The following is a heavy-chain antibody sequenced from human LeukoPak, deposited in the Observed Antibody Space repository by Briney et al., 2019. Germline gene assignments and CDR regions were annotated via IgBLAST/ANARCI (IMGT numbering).Heavy chain of an antibody. J-gene: IGHJ6*02. V-gene: IGHV3-30*02. CDR2: LVYDGFYK. Sequence: GGSLRLSCAASGFTFSSYGMHWVRQAPGKGLEWVALLVYDGFYKYYADSVKGRFTISRDDSTNTVYLHLSSLRAEDTAVYCCAKDLIARVRGSPMDVWGQGTRVIVSS. CDR3: AKDLIARVRGSPMDV. D-gene: IGHD3-10*01. CDR1: GFTFSSYG.